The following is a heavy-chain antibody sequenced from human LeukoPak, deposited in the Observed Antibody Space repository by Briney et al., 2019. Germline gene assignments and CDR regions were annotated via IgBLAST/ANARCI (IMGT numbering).Heavy chain of an antibody. V-gene: IGHV4-31*03. J-gene: IGHJ5*02. CDR1: GGSISSGGYY. D-gene: IGHD3-9*01. CDR3: ARDLRNWFDP. Sequence: PSETLSLTCTVSGGSISSGGYYWSWIRQHPGTGLEWIGYIYYSGSTYYNPSLKSRVTISVDTSKNQSSLKLSSVTAADTAVYYCARDLRNWFDPWGQGTLVTVSS. CDR2: IYYSGST.